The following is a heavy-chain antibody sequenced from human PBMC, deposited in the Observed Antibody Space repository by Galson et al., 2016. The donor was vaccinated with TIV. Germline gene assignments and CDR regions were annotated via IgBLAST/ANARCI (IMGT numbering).Heavy chain of an antibody. D-gene: IGHD5-18*01. V-gene: IGHV2-5*01. CDR2: IYWNDDK. Sequence: PALVKPTQTLTLTCTFSGFSLNTNGVGVGWIRQPPGKALEWLGLIYWNDDKRYSPSLKSRVTITKDTSRNQVVLTMTNMDPVDTASYYCAQTAMILSGWFDSWGQGTLVTVSA. J-gene: IGHJ5*01. CDR3: AQTAMILSGWFDS. CDR1: GFSLNTNGVG.